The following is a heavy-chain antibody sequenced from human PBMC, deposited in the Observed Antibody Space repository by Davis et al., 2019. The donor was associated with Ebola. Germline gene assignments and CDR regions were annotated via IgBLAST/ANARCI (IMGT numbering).Heavy chain of an antibody. J-gene: IGHJ4*01. CDR2: IDPDGTGT. CDR1: GFTFINFH. V-gene: IGHV3-74*01. Sequence: GESLKISCAASGFTFINFHIHWVRQTPGKGLVWVARIDPDGTGTNYADSVKGRFTISRDNAKNTLSLQMNSLRVEDTALYYCVRDSGYYSHDYWGHGTLVTVSS. D-gene: IGHD5-12*01. CDR3: VRDSGYYSHDY.